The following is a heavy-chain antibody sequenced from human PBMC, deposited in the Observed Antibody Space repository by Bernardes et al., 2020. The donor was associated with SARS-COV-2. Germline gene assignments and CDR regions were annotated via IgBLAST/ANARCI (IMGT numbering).Heavy chain of an antibody. J-gene: IGHJ6*03. Sequence: GGSLRLSCAASAFPFSSYWMHWVRQVPGKGLVWVSRINSDGSSTRYADSVKGRFTISRDNAKNTLYLQMNSLRAEDTAVYYCARDDDFWSGGWGMDVWGKGTTVTVSS. CDR3: ARDDDFWSGGWGMDV. D-gene: IGHD3-3*01. CDR2: INSDGSST. V-gene: IGHV3-74*01. CDR1: AFPFSSYW.